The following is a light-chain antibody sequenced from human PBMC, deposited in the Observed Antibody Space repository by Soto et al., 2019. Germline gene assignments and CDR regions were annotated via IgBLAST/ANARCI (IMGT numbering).Light chain of an antibody. CDR3: QQYNSYLT. Sequence: DIQMTQSPSTLSASVGDRVTITCRASQSISSWLAWYQQKPGKAPKFLIYDASSVESGVPSRFSGSGSGTEFSLTISSLQPDDFAAYYCQQYNSYLTFGGGTKVEIK. CDR1: QSISSW. CDR2: DAS. V-gene: IGKV1-5*01. J-gene: IGKJ4*01.